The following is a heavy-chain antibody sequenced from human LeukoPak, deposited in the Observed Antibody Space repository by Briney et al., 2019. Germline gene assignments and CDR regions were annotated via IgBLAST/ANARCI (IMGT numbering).Heavy chain of an antibody. Sequence: GGSLRLSCAASGFTFSSYSMNWVRQAPGKGLEWVSSISSSSSYIYYADSVKGRFTISKDNAKNTVYLQMNNLRAEDTAVYYCVSFYETYWGRGTLVTVSS. CDR2: ISSSSSYI. J-gene: IGHJ4*02. D-gene: IGHD2/OR15-2a*01. CDR3: VSFYETY. V-gene: IGHV3-21*01. CDR1: GFTFSSYS.